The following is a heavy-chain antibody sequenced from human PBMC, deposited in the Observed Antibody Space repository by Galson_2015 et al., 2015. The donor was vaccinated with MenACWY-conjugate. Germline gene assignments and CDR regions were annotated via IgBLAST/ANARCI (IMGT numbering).Heavy chain of an antibody. CDR1: GFSFSTFG. Sequence: SLRLSCAASGFSFSTFGMSWVRQAPGKGPEWVSAISTSGSRTYYADSVKGRFTISRDNSESTLYLQMNSLRAEDTAVYYCAKASFGVTIGEVFAFDTWGQGTMITVSS. CDR3: AKASFGVTIGEVFAFDT. J-gene: IGHJ3*02. D-gene: IGHD3-3*01. V-gene: IGHV3-23*01. CDR2: ISTSGSRT.